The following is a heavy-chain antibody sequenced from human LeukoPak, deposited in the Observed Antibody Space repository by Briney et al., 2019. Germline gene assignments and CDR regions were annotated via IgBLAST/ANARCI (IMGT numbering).Heavy chain of an antibody. Sequence: PGGSLRLSCAASGFTFSSYGMHWVRQAPGKGLEWVAVISYDGSNKYYADSVKGRFTISRDNSKNTLYLQMNSLRAEDTAVYYCAKSNTMIVVVTFDAFDIWGQGAMVTVSS. D-gene: IGHD3-22*01. CDR2: ISYDGSNK. V-gene: IGHV3-30*18. CDR3: AKSNTMIVVVTFDAFDI. CDR1: GFTFSSYG. J-gene: IGHJ3*02.